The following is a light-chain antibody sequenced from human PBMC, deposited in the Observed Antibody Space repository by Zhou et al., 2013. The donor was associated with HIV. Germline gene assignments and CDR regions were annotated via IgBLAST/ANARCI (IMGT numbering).Light chain of an antibody. Sequence: DIQMTQSPSSLSASVGDRVTITCRASQGISYYLAWYQQKPGNVPKLLIYGASTLQSGVPSRFSGSGSGTEFTLTISSLQPDDFATYYCQQCHRPYTFGQGTKLEIK. CDR1: QGISYY. V-gene: IGKV1-27*01. J-gene: IGKJ2*01. CDR3: QQCHRPYT. CDR2: GAS.